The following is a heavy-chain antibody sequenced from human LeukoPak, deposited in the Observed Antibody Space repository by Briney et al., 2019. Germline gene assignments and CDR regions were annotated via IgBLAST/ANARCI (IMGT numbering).Heavy chain of an antibody. CDR2: IYHSGST. CDR3: ARALDIVVVPARAFDGFDI. CDR1: GGSISSGGYY. V-gene: IGHV4-30-2*01. D-gene: IGHD2-2*03. Sequence: SGTLSLTCAVSGGSISSGGYYWSWIRQPPGKGLEWIGYIYHSGSTYYNPSLKSRVTISVDRSKNQFSLKLSSVTAADTAVYYCARALDIVVVPARAFDGFDIWGQGTMVTVSS. J-gene: IGHJ3*02.